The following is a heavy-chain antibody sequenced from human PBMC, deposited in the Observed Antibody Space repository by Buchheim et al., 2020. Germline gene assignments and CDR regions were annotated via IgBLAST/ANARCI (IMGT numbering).Heavy chain of an antibody. CDR1: GFTFSFYS. Sequence: EVQLVESGGGLVQPGGSPRLSCAASGFTFSFYSMNWVRQAPGKGLEWLSYISSSGSTIHYADSVQGRFTISRDNSKNTLYLQMNSLRAEDTAVYYCARGGSYEKPAFDYWGQGTL. D-gene: IGHD3-16*01. CDR2: ISSSGSTI. J-gene: IGHJ4*02. V-gene: IGHV3-48*01. CDR3: ARGGSYEKPAFDY.